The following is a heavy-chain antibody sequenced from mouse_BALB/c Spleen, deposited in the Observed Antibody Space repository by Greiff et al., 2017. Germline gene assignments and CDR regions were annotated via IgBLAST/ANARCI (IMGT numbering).Heavy chain of an antibody. CDR1: GFSLTSYG. J-gene: IGHJ3*01. Sequence: QVQLQQSGPGLVQPSQSLSITCTVSGFSLTSYGVHWVRQSPGKGLEWLGVIWSGGSTDYNAAFISRLSISKDNSKSQVFFKMNSLQANDTAIYYCARERANWDTAWFAYWGQGTLVTVSA. D-gene: IGHD4-1*01. CDR3: ARERANWDTAWFAY. CDR2: IWSGGST. V-gene: IGHV2-2*02.